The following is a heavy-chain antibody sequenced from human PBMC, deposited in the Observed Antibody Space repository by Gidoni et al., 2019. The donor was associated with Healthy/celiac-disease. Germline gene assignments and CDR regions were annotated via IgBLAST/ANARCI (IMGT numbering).Heavy chain of an antibody. V-gene: IGHV3-30*01. D-gene: IGHD1-1*01. Sequence: QVQLVESGGGVVQPGMSLSLSCAASGFTFSSYAMHWVRQAPGKGLGWVEVISYDGSKKHYADSVKGRFTIYRDNSKNTLYMQMNSLRAEDTAVYYCARDRSYGTRNDYYYGMDVWGQGTTVTVSS. CDR2: ISYDGSKK. J-gene: IGHJ6*02. CDR1: GFTFSSYA. CDR3: ARDRSYGTRNDYYYGMDV.